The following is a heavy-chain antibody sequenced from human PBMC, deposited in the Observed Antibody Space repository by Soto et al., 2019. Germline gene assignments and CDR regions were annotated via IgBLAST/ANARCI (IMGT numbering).Heavy chain of an antibody. CDR1: GFTFSSYS. Sequence: EVQLVESGGGLVKPGGSLRLSCAASGFTFSSYSMNWFRQAPGKGLAWVSSISSSSSYIYYADSVKGRFTISRDNAKNSLYLQMNSLRAEDTAVYYCARDPLVTGTTCMDVWCKGTTVPVS. J-gene: IGHJ6*03. CDR2: ISSSSSYI. D-gene: IGHD1-7*01. CDR3: ARDPLVTGTTCMDV. V-gene: IGHV3-21*01.